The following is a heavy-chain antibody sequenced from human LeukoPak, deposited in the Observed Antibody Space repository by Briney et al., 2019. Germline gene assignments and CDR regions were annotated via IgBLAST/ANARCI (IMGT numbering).Heavy chain of an antibody. Sequence: SVKVSCKASGFTFTSSAVQWVRQARGQRLEWIGWIVVGSGNTNYAQKFQERVTITRDMSTSTAYMELSSLRSEDTAVYYCAAAAAGTWNYFDCWGQGTLVTVSS. CDR3: AAAAAGTWNYFDC. J-gene: IGHJ4*02. V-gene: IGHV1-58*01. CDR2: IVVGSGNT. CDR1: GFTFTSSA. D-gene: IGHD6-13*01.